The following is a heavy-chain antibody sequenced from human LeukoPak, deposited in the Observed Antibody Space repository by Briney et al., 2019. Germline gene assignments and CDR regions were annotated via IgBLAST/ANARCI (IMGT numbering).Heavy chain of an antibody. D-gene: IGHD3-10*01. Sequence: PSETLSLTFTVSGGSISSYYWSWIRQPAGKGLEWIGRIYTSGSTNYNPSLKSRATMSLDMTNNQFSLKLSSVTAADTAVCYCARDRGLDGSDQLDSWGPGTLVTVSS. CDR1: GGSISSYY. CDR3: ARDRGLDGSDQLDS. J-gene: IGHJ5*01. CDR2: IYTSGST. V-gene: IGHV4-4*07.